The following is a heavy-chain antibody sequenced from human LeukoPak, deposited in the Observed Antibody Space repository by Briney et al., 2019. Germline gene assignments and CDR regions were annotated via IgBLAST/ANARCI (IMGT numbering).Heavy chain of an antibody. CDR3: VKDLGRYRNNCFDY. D-gene: IGHD1-26*01. CDR1: GFTFSRYW. CDR2: ISGSGGGT. V-gene: IGHV3-23*01. Sequence: GGSLRLSCAASGFTFSRYWMSWVRQAPEKGLEWVSTISGSGGGTYYADSVKGRFTISRDDSKNTLYLQMNSLRAEDTAVYYCVKDLGRYRNNCFDYWGQGTLVTVSS. J-gene: IGHJ4*02.